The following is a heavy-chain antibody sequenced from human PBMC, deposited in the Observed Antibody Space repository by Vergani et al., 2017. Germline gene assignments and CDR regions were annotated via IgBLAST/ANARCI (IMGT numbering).Heavy chain of an antibody. CDR2: INPSGGHT. Sequence: QVQVVQSGAEVKKSGASVKVSCKTSGYTFSNYYMHWVRQAPGQRLEWMGIINPSGGHTNYAQKFQGRVTMTRDTSTSTVYMVLSSLRSEDTAIYYCARGDYGILTGYRYWGQGTLVTVSA. CDR3: ARGDYGILTGYRY. CDR1: GYTFSNYY. V-gene: IGHV1-46*03. J-gene: IGHJ4*02. D-gene: IGHD3-9*01.